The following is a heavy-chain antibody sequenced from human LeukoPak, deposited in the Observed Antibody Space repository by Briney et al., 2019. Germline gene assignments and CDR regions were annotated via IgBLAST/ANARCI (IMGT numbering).Heavy chain of an antibody. V-gene: IGHV3-23*01. D-gene: IGHD3-3*01. CDR2: ISGSGGST. CDR1: GFTFSSYA. J-gene: IGHJ4*02. CDR3: AKVDDFWSGYFDY. Sequence: GGSLRLCCAASGFTFSSYAMSWVRQAPGKGLEWVSAISGSGGSTYYADSVKGRFTISRDNSKNTLYLQMNSLRAEDTAVYYCAKVDDFWSGYFDYWGQGTLVTVSS.